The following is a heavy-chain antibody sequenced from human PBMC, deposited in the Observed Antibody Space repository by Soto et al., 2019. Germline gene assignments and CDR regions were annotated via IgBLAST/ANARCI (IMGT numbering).Heavy chain of an antibody. J-gene: IGHJ5*02. V-gene: IGHV1-69*02. CDR2: IIPIAAIA. Sequence: QVQLVQSGAEVKKPGSSVKVSCKASGGTFSRYTINWVRQAPGQGLEWMGRIIPIAAIANYTQKFRGRVTIYVDKSSTTAYMEPSSLRSGDTAVYYCARGSTIVRGAPSWFDPWGQGTLVTVSS. CDR3: ARGSTIVRGAPSWFDP. CDR1: GGTFSRYT. D-gene: IGHD3-10*01.